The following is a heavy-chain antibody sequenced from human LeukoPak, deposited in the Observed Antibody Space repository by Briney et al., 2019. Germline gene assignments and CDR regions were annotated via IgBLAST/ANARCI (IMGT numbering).Heavy chain of an antibody. Sequence: PGGSLRFSCAASGFTFSSYGMHWVRQAPGKGLEWVAVIWYDGSDKYYADSVKGRFTISRDNSKNTLYLQMNSLRAEDTAVYYCARDSGSGWFLIGPCDYWGQGTLVTVSS. CDR2: IWYDGSDK. V-gene: IGHV3-33*01. D-gene: IGHD6-19*01. CDR3: ARDSGSGWFLIGPCDY. CDR1: GFTFSSYG. J-gene: IGHJ4*02.